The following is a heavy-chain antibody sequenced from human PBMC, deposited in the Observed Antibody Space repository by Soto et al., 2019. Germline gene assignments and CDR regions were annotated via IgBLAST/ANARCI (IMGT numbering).Heavy chain of an antibody. J-gene: IGHJ6*02. CDR1: GFTLSNYA. Sequence: GSLRLSCAASGFTLSNYAVNWVRQAPGKGLEWVSYISSDSRYIYHGDSVKGRFTISRDNARNSVYLQMNSLRDEDTAVYYCARIKLVDFFFINADVYDMDVWGQGTPVTVSS. CDR3: ARIKLVDFFFINADVYDMDV. V-gene: IGHV3-48*02. D-gene: IGHD2-15*01. CDR2: ISSDSRYI.